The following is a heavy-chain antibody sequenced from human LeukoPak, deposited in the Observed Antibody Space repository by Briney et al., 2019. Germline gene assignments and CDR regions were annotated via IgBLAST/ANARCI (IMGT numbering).Heavy chain of an antibody. D-gene: IGHD4-17*01. Sequence: GGSLRLSCAASGFTFSSYAIHWVRQAPGKGLEWVAVISFDGTHDFYADSVKGRFTISRDNSKNTLYLQMNSLRADDTSVYYCARARATVTRISSFDIWGQGTMVTVSS. CDR1: GFTFSSYA. V-gene: IGHV3-30*04. CDR2: ISFDGTHD. J-gene: IGHJ3*02. CDR3: ARARATVTRISSFDI.